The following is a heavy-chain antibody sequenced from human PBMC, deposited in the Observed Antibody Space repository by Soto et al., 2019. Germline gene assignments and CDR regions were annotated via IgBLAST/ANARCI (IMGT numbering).Heavy chain of an antibody. CDR3: ARGRDGYNSEPFDY. D-gene: IGHD5-12*01. Sequence: GGSLRLSCAASGFTFSSYGMHWVRQAPGKGLEWVAVIWYDGSNKYYADSVKGRFTISRDNSKNTLYLQMNSLRAEDTAVYYCARGRDGYNSEPFDYWGQGTLVTVSS. V-gene: IGHV3-33*01. CDR2: IWYDGSNK. J-gene: IGHJ4*02. CDR1: GFTFSSYG.